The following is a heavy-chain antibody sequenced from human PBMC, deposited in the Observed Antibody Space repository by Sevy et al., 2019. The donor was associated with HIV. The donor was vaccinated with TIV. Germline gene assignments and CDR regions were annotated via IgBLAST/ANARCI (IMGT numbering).Heavy chain of an antibody. CDR1: GFTFGNYA. J-gene: IGHJ4*02. CDR2: ISWNSDSM. Sequence: GGSLRLSCAGSGFTFGNYAMYWVRQSPGKGLEWVSGISWNSDSMGYADAVEGRFTISRDNAKNSLHLEMNSLRPEDTALYYCAKGVSGGNSGAAFDYWGQGTRVTVSS. D-gene: IGHD2-15*01. CDR3: AKGVSGGNSGAAFDY. V-gene: IGHV3-9*01.